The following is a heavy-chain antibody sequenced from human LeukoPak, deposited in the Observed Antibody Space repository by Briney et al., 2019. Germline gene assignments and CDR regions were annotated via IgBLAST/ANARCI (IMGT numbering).Heavy chain of an antibody. CDR2: SRNKAKSYTT. V-gene: IGHV3-72*01. J-gene: IGHJ4*02. D-gene: IGHD1-26*01. CDR1: GFTFSDHY. CDR3: AREWDSGSYYLGYFDY. Sequence: GGSLRLSCAVSGFTFSDHYMDWVRQAPGKGLEWVGRSRNKAKSYTTDYAASVKGRFSISRDDSKNSLYLQMNSLKCEDTAVYYCAREWDSGSYYLGYFDYWGQGTLVTVSS.